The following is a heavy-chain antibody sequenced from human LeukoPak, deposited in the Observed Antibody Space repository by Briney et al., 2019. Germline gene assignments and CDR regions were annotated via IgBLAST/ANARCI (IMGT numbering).Heavy chain of an antibody. Sequence: SLRLSCAASGFTFSSYGMHWVRQAPGKGLEWVAVISYDGSNKYYADSVKGRFTISRDNSKNTLYLQMNSLRAEDTAVYYCAKDRGYNWNDEGGYFDYWGQGTLVTVSS. V-gene: IGHV3-30*18. J-gene: IGHJ4*02. CDR1: GFTFSSYG. D-gene: IGHD1-20*01. CDR3: AKDRGYNWNDEGGYFDY. CDR2: ISYDGSNK.